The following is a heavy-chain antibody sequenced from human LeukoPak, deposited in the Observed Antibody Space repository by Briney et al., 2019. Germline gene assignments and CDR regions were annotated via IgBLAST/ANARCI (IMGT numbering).Heavy chain of an antibody. CDR3: AKLPTALRGIDY. J-gene: IGHJ4*02. CDR2: IYYSGST. CDR1: GGSISSYY. V-gene: IGHV4-59*01. D-gene: IGHD5-12*01. Sequence: PSETLSLTCTVSGGSISSYYWSWIRQPPGKGLEWIGYIYYSGSTNYNPSLKSRVTISVDTSKNQFSLKLSSVTAADTAVYYCAKLPTALRGIDYWGQGTLVTVSS.